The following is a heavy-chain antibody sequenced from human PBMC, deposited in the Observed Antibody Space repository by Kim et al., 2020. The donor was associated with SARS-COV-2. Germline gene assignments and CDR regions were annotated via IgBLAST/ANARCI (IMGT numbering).Heavy chain of an antibody. D-gene: IGHD6-19*01. Sequence: ASVKVSCKASGYTFTGYYMHWVRQAPGQGLEWMGWINPNSGGTNYAQKFQGWVTMTRDTSISTAYMELSRLRSDDTAVYYCARGSIAVAGTPYYYYGMDVWGQGTTVTVSS. V-gene: IGHV1-2*04. CDR1: GYTFTGYY. J-gene: IGHJ6*02. CDR2: INPNSGGT. CDR3: ARGSIAVAGTPYYYYGMDV.